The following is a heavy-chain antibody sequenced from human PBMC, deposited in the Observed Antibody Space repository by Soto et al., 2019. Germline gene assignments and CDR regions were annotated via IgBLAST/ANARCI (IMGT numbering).Heavy chain of an antibody. D-gene: IGHD3-22*01. CDR3: ARSPYYYDSSGYSIFSYYFDY. CDR1: GFTFSSYA. J-gene: IGHJ4*02. CDR2: ISYDGSNK. Sequence: GGSLRLSCAASGFTFSSYAMHWVRQAPGKGLEWVAVISYDGSNKYYADSVKGRFTISRDNSKNTLYLQMNSLRAEDTAVYYCARSPYYYDSSGYSIFSYYFDYWGQGTLVTVSS. V-gene: IGHV3-30-3*01.